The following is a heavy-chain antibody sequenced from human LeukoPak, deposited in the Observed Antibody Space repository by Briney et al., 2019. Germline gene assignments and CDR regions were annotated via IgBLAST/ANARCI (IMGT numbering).Heavy chain of an antibody. D-gene: IGHD1-20*01. CDR3: ARFRHNWNDVLGY. CDR2: INPNSGGT. V-gene: IGHV1-2*06. CDR1: GYTFTGYY. Sequence: GASVKVSCKASGYTFTGYYMHWVRQAPGQGLEWMGRINPNSGGTNYAQEFQGRVTMTRDTSISTAYMELSRLRSDDTAVYYCARFRHNWNDVLGYGGQGTLVTVSS. J-gene: IGHJ4*02.